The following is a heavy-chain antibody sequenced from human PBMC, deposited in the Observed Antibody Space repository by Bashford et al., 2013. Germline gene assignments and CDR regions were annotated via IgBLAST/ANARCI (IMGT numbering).Heavy chain of an antibody. CDR1: GGSISSYY. CDR2: IYYSGTT. Sequence: SETLSLTCTVSGGSISSYYWSWIRQPPRKGLEWIGYIYYSGTTYYNPSLKSRVTISVDTSKRQFSLRVSSVTAADTAVYYCARDRGNGFLDYWGQGTLVTVSS. J-gene: IGHJ4*02. D-gene: IGHD3-10*01. CDR3: ARDRGNGFLDY. V-gene: IGHV4-59*12.